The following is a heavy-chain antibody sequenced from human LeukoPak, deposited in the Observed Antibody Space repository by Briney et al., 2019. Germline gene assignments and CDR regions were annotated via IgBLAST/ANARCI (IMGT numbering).Heavy chain of an antibody. V-gene: IGHV3-21*01. J-gene: IGHJ5*02. CDR2: INSSSSYI. CDR1: GFTFSIYS. D-gene: IGHD6-13*01. Sequence: GGSLRLSCAASGFTFSIYSMNWVRQTPGKGLEWIYSINSSSSYIYYADSVKGRFTISRDNAKNSLYLQMNSLRAEDTAVYYCARDKAAAGTMNWFDPWGQGTLVTVSS. CDR3: ARDKAAAGTMNWFDP.